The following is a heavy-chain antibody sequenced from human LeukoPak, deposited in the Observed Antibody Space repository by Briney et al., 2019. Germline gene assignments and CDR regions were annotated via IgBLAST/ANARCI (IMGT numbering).Heavy chain of an antibody. CDR2: ISGSGASP. CDR3: AKESLTPLVECSSTSCYINYYYYYMDV. V-gene: IGHV3-23*01. CDR1: GFTFSNFG. Sequence: PGGSLRLSCAASGFTFSNFGVSWVRQAPGKGLEWVSSISGSGASPYYADSVKGRFSISRDNSKNTLYLQMNSLRAEDTAVYYCAKESLTPLVECSSTSCYINYYYYYMDVWGKGTTVTISS. J-gene: IGHJ6*03. D-gene: IGHD2-2*02.